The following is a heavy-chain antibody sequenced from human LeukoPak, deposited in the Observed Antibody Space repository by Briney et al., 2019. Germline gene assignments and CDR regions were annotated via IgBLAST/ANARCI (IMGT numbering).Heavy chain of an antibody. V-gene: IGHV4-59*01. CDR1: GGSISSYY. CDR2: IYYSGST. Sequence: SETLSLTCTVSGGSISSYYWSWIRQPPGKGLEWIGYIYYSGSTNCNPSLKSRVTISVDTSKNQFSLKLSSVTAADTAVYYCARGEYGSGGFDYWGQGTLVTVSS. D-gene: IGHD3-10*01. CDR3: ARGEYGSGGFDY. J-gene: IGHJ4*02.